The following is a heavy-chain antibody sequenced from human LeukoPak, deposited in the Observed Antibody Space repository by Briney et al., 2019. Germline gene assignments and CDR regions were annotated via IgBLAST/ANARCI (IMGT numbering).Heavy chain of an antibody. CDR3: ARGPTPYCSGGGCSQGDY. Sequence: ASVKVSCKASGHTFTGYYIHWVRQAPGQGLEWMGWINPDSGDTSYSQNFQGRVTMTRDTSISTAYMALSRLRFDDTAVYYCARGPTPYCSGGGCSQGDYWGQGTLVTVSS. J-gene: IGHJ4*02. V-gene: IGHV1-2*02. CDR1: GHTFTGYY. CDR2: INPDSGDT. D-gene: IGHD2-15*01.